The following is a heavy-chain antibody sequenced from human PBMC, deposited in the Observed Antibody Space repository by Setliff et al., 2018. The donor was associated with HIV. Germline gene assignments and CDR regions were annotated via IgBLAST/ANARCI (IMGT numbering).Heavy chain of an antibody. Sequence: RGESLKISCQASGYPFTHYWIGWVRQRPGEGLDWVGVIYPGDSTVRYGPSFQGQVTISADTSITTAYLQWSSLTASDTATYYCTKRRRAPGTANLEAYWGQGTLVTVSS. CDR2: IYPGDSTV. D-gene: IGHD2-21*02. CDR3: TKRRRAPGTANLEAY. V-gene: IGHV5-51*01. J-gene: IGHJ4*02. CDR1: GYPFTHYW.